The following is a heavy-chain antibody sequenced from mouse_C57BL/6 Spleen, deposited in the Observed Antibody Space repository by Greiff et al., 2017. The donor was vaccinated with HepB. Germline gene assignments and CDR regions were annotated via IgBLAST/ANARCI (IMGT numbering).Heavy chain of an antibody. J-gene: IGHJ2*01. CDR3: AIRSPYGSSY. CDR1: GYTFTDYY. D-gene: IGHD1-1*01. Sequence: VQLQQSGAELVRPGASVKLSCKASGYTFTDYYINWVKQRPGQGLEWIARIYPGSGNTYYNEKFKGKATLTAEKSSSTAYMQLSSLTSEDSAVYFCAIRSPYGSSYWGQGTTLTVSS. CDR2: IYPGSGNT. V-gene: IGHV1-76*01.